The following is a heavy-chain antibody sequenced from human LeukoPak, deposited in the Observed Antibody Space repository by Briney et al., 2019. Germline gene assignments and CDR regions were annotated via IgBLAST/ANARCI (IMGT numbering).Heavy chain of an antibody. J-gene: IGHJ4*02. CDR1: GGTFSSYA. V-gene: IGHV1-2*02. Sequence: ASVKVSCKASGGTFSSYAISWVRQAPGQGLEWMGWINPNSGGTNYAQKFQGRVTMTRDTSISTAYMELSRLRSDDTAVYYCAREDTAMGYWGQGTLVTVSS. D-gene: IGHD5-18*01. CDR2: INPNSGGT. CDR3: AREDTAMGY.